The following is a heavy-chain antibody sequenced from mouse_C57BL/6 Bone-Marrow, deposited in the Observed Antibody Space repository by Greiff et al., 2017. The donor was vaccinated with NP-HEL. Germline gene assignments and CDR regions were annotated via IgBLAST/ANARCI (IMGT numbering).Heavy chain of an antibody. CDR3: ARSNYVSAAMDY. V-gene: IGHV1-63*01. CDR2: IYPGGGST. J-gene: IGHJ4*01. Sequence: QVQLQQSGAELVRPGTSVKMSCKASGYTFTNYWIGWAKQRPGHGLEWIGDIYPGGGSTNYNEKFKGKATLTADKSSSTAYMQFSSLTSEDSAIYYCARSNYVSAAMDYWGQGTSVTVSS. CDR1: GYTFTNYW. D-gene: IGHD2-5*01.